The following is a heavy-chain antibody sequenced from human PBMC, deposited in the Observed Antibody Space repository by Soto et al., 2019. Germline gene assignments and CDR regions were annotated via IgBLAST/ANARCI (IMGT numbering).Heavy chain of an antibody. CDR3: ARGYIGYSGYDYPQATSGSFDGYYYYGMDV. J-gene: IGHJ6*02. CDR1: GGSISTYY. Sequence: SETLSLTCTVSGGSISTYYWSWIRQPPGKGLEWIGYIDYSGGSKYNPSLKSRVAISVDTSKNQFSLNLGSVTAADTAVYYCARGYIGYSGYDYPQATSGSFDGYYYYGMDVWGQGTTVTVSS. CDR2: IDYSGGS. V-gene: IGHV4-59*08. D-gene: IGHD5-12*01.